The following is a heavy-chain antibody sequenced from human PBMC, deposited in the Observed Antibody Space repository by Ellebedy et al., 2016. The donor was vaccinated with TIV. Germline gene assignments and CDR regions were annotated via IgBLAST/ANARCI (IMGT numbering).Heavy chain of an antibody. V-gene: IGHV3-7*01. J-gene: IGHJ6*02. Sequence: GGSLRLSCAASGFTFSSYWMSWVRQAPGKGLEWVANIKQDGSEKYYVDSVKGRFTISRDNAKNSLYLQMNSLRAEDTAVYYCARDPTDFWSGYYYYYGMDVWGQGTTVTVSS. CDR3: ARDPTDFWSGYYYYYGMDV. CDR2: IKQDGSEK. CDR1: GFTFSSYW. D-gene: IGHD3-3*01.